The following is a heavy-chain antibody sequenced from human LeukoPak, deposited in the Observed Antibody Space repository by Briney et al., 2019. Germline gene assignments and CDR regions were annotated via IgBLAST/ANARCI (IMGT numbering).Heavy chain of an antibody. CDR1: GYSFANYW. V-gene: IGHV5-51*01. J-gene: IGHJ4*02. Sequence: GESLKISCQGSGYSFANYWIGWVRQMPGKGLEWMGLIYPGDSDTKYSPAFQGQVTLSADKSISTAYLRWSSLKAADTGMYYCARLGGGLVTAVDYWGQGTLVTLSS. D-gene: IGHD2-21*02. CDR3: ARLGGGLVTAVDY. CDR2: IYPGDSDT.